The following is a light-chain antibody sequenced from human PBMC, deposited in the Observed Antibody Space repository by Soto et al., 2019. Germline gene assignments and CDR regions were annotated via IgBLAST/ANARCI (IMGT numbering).Light chain of an antibody. J-gene: IGKJ1*01. CDR3: HQRSNWQT. CDR2: DTS. V-gene: IGKV3-11*01. Sequence: EIVLTQSPATLSLSPGERATLSCRASQSVSSYLAWYQQKPGQAPRLLIYDTSNRATGIPARFSGSGSGTDFTLTIRGLEPEDFAVYYCHQRSNWQTFGQGTKVEIK. CDR1: QSVSSY.